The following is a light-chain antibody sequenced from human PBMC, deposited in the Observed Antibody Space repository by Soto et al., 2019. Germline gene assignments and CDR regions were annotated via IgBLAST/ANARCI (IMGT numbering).Light chain of an antibody. CDR1: QSVNSN. J-gene: IGKJ1*01. V-gene: IGKV3-15*01. CDR3: QQYNNWPLWT. CDR2: GTS. Sequence: EIVMTQSPATLSVSPGERATLSCRASQSVNSNLAWYQQKPGQAPRLLIYGTSTRATGITARFSGSGSGTEFTLTISSLQSEDCAVYYYQQYNNWPLWTFGQGSKVEIK.